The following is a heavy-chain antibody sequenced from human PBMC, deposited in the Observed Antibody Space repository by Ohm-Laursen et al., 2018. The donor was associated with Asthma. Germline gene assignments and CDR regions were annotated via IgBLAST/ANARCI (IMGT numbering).Heavy chain of an antibody. D-gene: IGHD3-10*01. Sequence: SLRLSCAASGFTFSSYGMHWVRQAPGKGLEWVAVISYDGSNKYYADSVKGRFTISRDNSKNTLYLQMNSLRAEDTAVYYCAKGGSLLWFGELSWGQGTLVTVSS. CDR1: GFTFSSYG. CDR2: ISYDGSNK. V-gene: IGHV3-30*18. CDR3: AKGGSLLWFGELS. J-gene: IGHJ5*02.